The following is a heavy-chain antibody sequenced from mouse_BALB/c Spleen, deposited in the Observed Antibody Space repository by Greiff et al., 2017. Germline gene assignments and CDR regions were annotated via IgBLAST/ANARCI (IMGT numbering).Heavy chain of an antibody. D-gene: IGHD2-3*01. CDR2: ISSGGSYT. CDR1: GFTFSSYG. CDR3: ARHDDGYYVSSFDY. V-gene: IGHV5-6*01. J-gene: IGHJ2*01. Sequence: EVKLMESGGDLVKPGGSLKLSCAASGFTFSSYGMSWVRQTPDKRLEWVATISSGGSYTYYPDSVKGRFTISRDNAKNTLYLQMSSLKSEDTAMYYCARHDDGYYVSSFDYWGQGTTLTVSS.